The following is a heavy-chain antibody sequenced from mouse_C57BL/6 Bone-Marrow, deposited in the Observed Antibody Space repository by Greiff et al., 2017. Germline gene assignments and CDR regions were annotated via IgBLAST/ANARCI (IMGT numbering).Heavy chain of an antibody. D-gene: IGHD3-1*01. CDR3: ARGANGDY. CDR1: GYTFTSYW. Sequence: QVQLQQSGAELVKPGASVKMSCKASGYTFTSYWITWVKQRPGQGLEWIGDIYPGSGSTNYNEKFKSKATLNVDKSSSTAYMQLSSLTSEDSAVYSCARGANGDYWGQGTTLTVSS. V-gene: IGHV1-55*01. CDR2: IYPGSGST. J-gene: IGHJ2*01.